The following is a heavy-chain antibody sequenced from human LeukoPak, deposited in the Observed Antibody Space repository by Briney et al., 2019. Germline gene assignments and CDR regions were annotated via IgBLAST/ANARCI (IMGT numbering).Heavy chain of an antibody. CDR3: ARELGYCSSTSGHFDY. CDR1: GYTFTGYY. D-gene: IGHD2-2*01. CDR2: LNPNSSGT. V-gene: IGHV1-2*02. J-gene: IGHJ4*02. Sequence: SVEVECKAYGYTFTGYYMHWARQGPGQGREWMGSLNPNSSGTSYAQKFQGRVTMTRDTSISTAYMELSRLRSDDTAVYYCARELGYCSSTSGHFDYWGQGTLVTVSS.